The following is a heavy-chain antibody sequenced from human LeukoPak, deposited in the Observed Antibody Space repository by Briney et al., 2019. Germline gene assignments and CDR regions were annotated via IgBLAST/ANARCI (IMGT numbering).Heavy chain of an antibody. CDR2: IFGGGGSA. CDR1: GFSFSSYW. J-gene: IGHJ4*02. V-gene: IGHV3-23*01. D-gene: IGHD6-19*01. CDR3: GKTTTGYSSGRYPGWPVDY. Sequence: PGGSLRLSCTASGFSFSSYWMSWVRQAPGKGLEWVSGIFGGGGSAHYADSVKGRFTISRDNSKNTVYLQMDSLRVEDTAVYYCGKTTTGYSSGRYPGWPVDYWGQGTLVTVSS.